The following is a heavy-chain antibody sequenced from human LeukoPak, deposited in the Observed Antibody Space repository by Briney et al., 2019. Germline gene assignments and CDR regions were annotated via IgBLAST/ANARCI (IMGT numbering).Heavy chain of an antibody. CDR1: GFTFSTYP. CDR2: ISSSADTT. CDR3: AKDRGY. V-gene: IGHV3-23*01. Sequence: GGSLRLSCVASGFTFSTYPMFWVRQAPGKGLEWVSAISSSADTTYYADSVKGRFTVSRDNSRNTLFLQMNSLRAEDTAVYYCAKDRGYWGQGTLVTVSS. J-gene: IGHJ4*02.